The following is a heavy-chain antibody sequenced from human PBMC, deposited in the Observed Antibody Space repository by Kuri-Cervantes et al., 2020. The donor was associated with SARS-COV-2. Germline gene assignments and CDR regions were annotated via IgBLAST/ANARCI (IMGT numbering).Heavy chain of an antibody. V-gene: IGHV3-30-3*01. Sequence: GGSLRLSCAASGFTFSSYAMHWVRQAPGKGLEWVAVISYDGSNKYYADSVKGRFTISRDNSKNTLYLQMNSPRAEDTAVYYCAREGDIVVVHDAFDIWGQGTMVTVSS. CDR1: GFTFSSYA. CDR2: ISYDGSNK. CDR3: AREGDIVVVHDAFDI. J-gene: IGHJ3*02. D-gene: IGHD2-2*01.